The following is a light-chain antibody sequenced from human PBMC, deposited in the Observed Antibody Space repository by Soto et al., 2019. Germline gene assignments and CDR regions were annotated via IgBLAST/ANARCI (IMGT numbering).Light chain of an antibody. V-gene: IGKV3D-15*01. CDR1: QSISSN. J-gene: IGKJ1*01. Sequence: EIVMTQSPSTLSVVRVERATLSCRASQSISSNLAWYQQKPGQAPRLLIYDASVRATGTPARFSGSGSGTEFTLTISSLQSEDFAVYYCQQYNNWPRTFGQGTKVDIK. CDR3: QQYNNWPRT. CDR2: DAS.